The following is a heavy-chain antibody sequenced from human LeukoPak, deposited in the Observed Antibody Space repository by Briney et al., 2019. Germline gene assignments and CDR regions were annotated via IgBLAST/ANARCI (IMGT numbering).Heavy chain of an antibody. CDR1: GGSFSGYY. D-gene: IGHD3-22*01. CDR2: INHSGST. V-gene: IGHV4-34*01. Sequence: SETLSLTCAVYGGSFSGYYWSWIRQPPGKGLEWIGEINHSGSTNYNPSLKSRVTISVDTPKNQFSLKLSSVTAADTAVYYCARALDSSGYYYHIQSFDYWGQGTLVTVSS. J-gene: IGHJ4*02. CDR3: ARALDSSGYYYHIQSFDY.